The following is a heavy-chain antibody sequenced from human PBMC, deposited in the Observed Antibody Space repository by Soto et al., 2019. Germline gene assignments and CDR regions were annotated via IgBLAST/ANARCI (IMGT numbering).Heavy chain of an antibody. J-gene: IGHJ4*02. Sequence: QVQLQQWGAGLLKPSETLSLTCAVYGGSFSGYYWSWIRQPPGKGLEWIGEINHSGSTNYNPSLKRRGTISVDTSKNPFSLKLSSVTAADTAVYYCASRWGTRDYWGQGTLVTVSS. CDR1: GGSFSGYY. D-gene: IGHD7-27*01. CDR2: INHSGST. V-gene: IGHV4-34*01. CDR3: ASRWGTRDY.